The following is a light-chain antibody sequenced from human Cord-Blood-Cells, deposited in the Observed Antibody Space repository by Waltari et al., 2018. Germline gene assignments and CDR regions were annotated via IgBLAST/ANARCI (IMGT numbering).Light chain of an antibody. J-gene: IGLJ1*01. Sequence: QSALTHPASVSGSPGQPIPIPCTGTSSDVGGYNYVSWYQQHPGKSPQLMIYYVSNRPPGVSNRFSGSKSGNQAALTSSGLQAEDEADYYCSSYTSSSTLYVFGTGTKVTVL. CDR2: YVS. V-gene: IGLV2-14*01. CDR1: SSDVGGYNY. CDR3: SSYTSSSTLYV.